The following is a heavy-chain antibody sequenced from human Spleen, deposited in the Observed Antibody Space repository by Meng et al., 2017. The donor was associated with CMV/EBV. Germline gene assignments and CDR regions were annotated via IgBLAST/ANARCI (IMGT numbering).Heavy chain of an antibody. CDR2: IYPGDSDT. D-gene: IGHD5-12*01. CDR3: ARHGDSFPEKTADY. J-gene: IGHJ4*02. Sequence: KVSCKVSGYTFTNYWIGWVRQMPGKGLEWMGIIYPGDSDTRYSPSFQGQVTISADKSISTAYLQWSSLKASDTAMYYCARHGDSFPEKTADYWGQGTLVTVSS. CDR1: GYTFTNYW. V-gene: IGHV5-51*01.